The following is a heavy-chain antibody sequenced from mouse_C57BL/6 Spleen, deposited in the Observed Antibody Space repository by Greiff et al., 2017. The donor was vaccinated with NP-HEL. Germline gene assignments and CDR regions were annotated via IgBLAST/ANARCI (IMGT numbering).Heavy chain of an antibody. D-gene: IGHD2-3*01. CDR1: GYTFTSYT. CDR2: INPSSGYT. V-gene: IGHV1-4*01. CDR3: TGDGYYVFDY. J-gene: IGHJ2*01. Sequence: QVQLQQSGAELARPGASVKMSCKASGYTFTSYTMHWVKQRPGQGLEWIGYINPSSGYTKYNQKFKDKATLTADKSSSPAYMQLSSLTSEDSAVYYCTGDGYYVFDYWGQGTTLTVSS.